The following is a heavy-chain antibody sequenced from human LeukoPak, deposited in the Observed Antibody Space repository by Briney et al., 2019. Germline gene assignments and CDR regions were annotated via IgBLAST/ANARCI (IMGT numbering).Heavy chain of an antibody. CDR1: GFTFSSYG. J-gene: IGHJ4*02. V-gene: IGHV3-33*01. Sequence: GGSLRLSCAASGFTFSSYGMHWVRQAPGKGLEWVAVIWYDGSNKYYADSVKGRFTISRDNSKNTLYLQMNSLRAEDTAVYYCARARTGQQLSYWGQGTLVTVSS. D-gene: IGHD6-13*01. CDR2: IWYDGSNK. CDR3: ARARTGQQLSY.